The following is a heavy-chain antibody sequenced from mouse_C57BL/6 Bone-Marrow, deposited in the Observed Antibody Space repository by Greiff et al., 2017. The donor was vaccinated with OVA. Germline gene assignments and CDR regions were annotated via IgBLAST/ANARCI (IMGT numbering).Heavy chain of an antibody. CDR2: IYPRSGNT. CDR3: ARGLYSNYGFAY. CDR1: GYTFTSYG. Sequence: VQLQQSGAELARPGASVKLSCKASGYTFTSYGISWVKQRTGQGLEWIGEIYPRSGNTYYNEKFKGKATLTADKSPSTAYMELRSLTSEDSAVYFCARGLYSNYGFAYWGQGTLVTVSA. D-gene: IGHD2-5*01. J-gene: IGHJ3*01. V-gene: IGHV1-81*01.